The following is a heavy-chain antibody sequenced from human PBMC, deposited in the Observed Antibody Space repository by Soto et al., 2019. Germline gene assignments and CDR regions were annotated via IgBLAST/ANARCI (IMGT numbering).Heavy chain of an antibody. V-gene: IGHV3-30-3*01. CDR3: ARSSSSLYYYYGMDV. J-gene: IGHJ6*02. D-gene: IGHD6-6*01. Sequence: GGSLRLSCAASGFTFSSYAMHWARQAPGKGLEWVAVISYDGSNKYYADSVKGRFTISRGNSKNTLYLQMNSLRAEDTAVYYCARSSSSLYYYYGMDVWGQGTTVTVSS. CDR1: GFTFSSYA. CDR2: ISYDGSNK.